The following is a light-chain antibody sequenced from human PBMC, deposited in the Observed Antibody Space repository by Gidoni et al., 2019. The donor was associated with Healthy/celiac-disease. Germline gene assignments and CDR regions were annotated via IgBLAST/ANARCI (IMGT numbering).Light chain of an antibody. CDR3: AAWDDSLNGWV. CDR2: SNS. CDR1: SSNIGSNT. Sequence: SSPPQPPSASGTPAQRVTISCSGSSSNIGSNTVNWYQQLPGTAPKLLIYSNSHRPSGVPDRFSGSKSGTSASLAISGLQAEDEADYYCAAWDDSLNGWVFGGGTKLTVL. V-gene: IGLV1-44*01. J-gene: IGLJ3*02.